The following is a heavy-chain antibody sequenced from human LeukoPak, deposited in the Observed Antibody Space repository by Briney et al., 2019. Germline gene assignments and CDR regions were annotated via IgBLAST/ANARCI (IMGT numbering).Heavy chain of an antibody. J-gene: IGHJ3*02. CDR1: GGSISSYY. Sequence: KPSETLSLTCTVSGGSISSYYWSWIRQPAGKGLEWIGRIYTSGSTNYNPSLKSRVTMSVDTSKNQFSLKLSSVTAADTAVYYCARSGVLYYYDSSGYYSNDAFDIWGQGTMVTVSS. D-gene: IGHD3-22*01. V-gene: IGHV4-4*07. CDR2: IYTSGST. CDR3: ARSGVLYYYDSSGYYSNDAFDI.